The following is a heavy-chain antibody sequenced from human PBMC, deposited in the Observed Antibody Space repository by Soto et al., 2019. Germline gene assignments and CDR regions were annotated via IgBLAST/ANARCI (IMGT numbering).Heavy chain of an antibody. CDR1: GGSIGDGA. V-gene: IGHV4-59*01. D-gene: IGHD3-16*01. CDR2: IYFSGST. Sequence: FVILSHPRTVAGGSIGDGAGSCVRQPPGKGLEWVGYIYFSGSTNYNPSLESRVTISLDASKTQFSLKLRSLTTADTAVYYCASVGGVAARTFAFWVQRPLVTGSS. CDR3: ASVGGVAARTFAF. J-gene: IGHJ4*02.